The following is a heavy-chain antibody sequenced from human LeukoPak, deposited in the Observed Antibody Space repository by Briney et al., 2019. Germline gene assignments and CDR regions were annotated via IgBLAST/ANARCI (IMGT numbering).Heavy chain of an antibody. CDR3: ARDPGLVVVPARAYYFDF. CDR2: IDTDVSST. D-gene: IGHD2-2*01. J-gene: IGHJ4*02. Sequence: GGSLRLSCAASGFTLSSYWMHWVRQAPGKGLVWVSRIDTDVSSTNYADSVKGRFTIFRDNAKNSLYLQMNSLRAEDTAVYYCARDPGLVVVPARAYYFDFWGQGTLVTVSS. CDR1: GFTLSSYW. V-gene: IGHV3-74*01.